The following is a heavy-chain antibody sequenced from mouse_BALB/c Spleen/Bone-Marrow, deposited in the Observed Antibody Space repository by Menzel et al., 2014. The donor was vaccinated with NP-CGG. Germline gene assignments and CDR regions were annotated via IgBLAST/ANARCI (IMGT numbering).Heavy chain of an antibody. J-gene: IGHJ1*01. D-gene: IGHD1-1*01. V-gene: IGHV1-14*01. Sequence: EVQLQQSGPELVKPGASVEMSCKASGYTFTSYVMHWVKQKPGQGLEWIGYINPYNDGTKYNEKFKGKATLTSDKSSSTAYMELSSLTSEDSAVYYCARRDYYGSSFYWYFDVWGAGTTVTVSS. CDR2: INPYNDGT. CDR1: GYTFTSYV. CDR3: ARRDYYGSSFYWYFDV.